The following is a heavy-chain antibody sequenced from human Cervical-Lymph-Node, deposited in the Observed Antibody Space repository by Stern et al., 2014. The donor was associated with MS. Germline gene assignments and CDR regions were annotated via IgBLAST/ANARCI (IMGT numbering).Heavy chain of an antibody. J-gene: IGHJ6*02. Sequence: VQLVESGGGVVQPRRSLRLSCAASGFSFSSYGMHLVRQRPAPGLELESVISYDWSNKYYAGPAMGSLTISRNNSKNTLDCHMNSLRAQDTAVYYCAKSSSPSHYYYSGMDVWGQGTTVTVSS. CDR2: ISYDWSNK. V-gene: IGHV3-30*18. CDR1: GFSFSSYG. D-gene: IGHD6-6*01. CDR3: AKSSSPSHYYYSGMDV.